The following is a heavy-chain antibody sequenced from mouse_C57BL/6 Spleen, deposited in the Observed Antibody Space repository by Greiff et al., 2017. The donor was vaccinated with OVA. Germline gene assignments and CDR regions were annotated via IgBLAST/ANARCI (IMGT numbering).Heavy chain of an antibody. CDR3: ARRGTLDALDY. D-gene: IGHD3-3*01. V-gene: IGHV5-4*01. Sequence: DVHLVESGGGLVKPGGSLKLSCAASGFTFSSYAMSWVRQTPEKRLEWVATISDGGSYTYYPDNVKGRFTISRDNAKNNLYLQMSHLKSEDTAMYYCARRGTLDALDYWGQGTSVTVSS. CDR2: ISDGGSYT. J-gene: IGHJ4*01. CDR1: GFTFSSYA.